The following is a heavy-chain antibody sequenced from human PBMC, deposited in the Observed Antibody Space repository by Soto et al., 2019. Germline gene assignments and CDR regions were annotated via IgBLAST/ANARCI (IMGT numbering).Heavy chain of an antibody. CDR1: GESFGVLD. CDR2: INSNSGAT. J-gene: IGHJ3*02. Sequence: SVQIGCRASGESFGVLDIAWIRQAPGQGLEWVGSINSNSGATTYAQKFQDSVAMTRDTSVSTAYMDLNRLTSDDTAIYYCAIIMTHSDSFDIWGQGTMVTV. D-gene: IGHD3-16*01. CDR3: AIIMTHSDSFDI. V-gene: IGHV1-2*04.